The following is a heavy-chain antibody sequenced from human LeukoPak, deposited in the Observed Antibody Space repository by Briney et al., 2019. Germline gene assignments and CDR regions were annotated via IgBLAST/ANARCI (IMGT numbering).Heavy chain of an antibody. Sequence: GGSLRLSCAASGFTFSDHYMDWVRQAPGKGLEWVGRTRNKANSYTTEYAASVKGRFTISRADSKNSLYLQMNSLKTEDTAVYYCARDIFGGLDYWGQGTLVTVSS. CDR2: TRNKANSYTT. V-gene: IGHV3-72*01. J-gene: IGHJ4*02. CDR3: ARDIFGGLDY. CDR1: GFTFSDHY. D-gene: IGHD3-3*01.